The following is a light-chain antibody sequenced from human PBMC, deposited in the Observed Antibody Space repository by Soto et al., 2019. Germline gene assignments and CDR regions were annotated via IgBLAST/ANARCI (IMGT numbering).Light chain of an antibody. Sequence: QAVVTQPASVSGSPGQSITIYCTGTSSDVGGYNYVSWYQQHPGKAPKLMIYDVSNRPSGVSNRFSGSKSGNTASLTISGLQAEDEADYYCSSYTSSSTLVFGTGTKLTVL. CDR3: SSYTSSSTLV. CDR1: SSDVGGYNY. CDR2: DVS. V-gene: IGLV2-14*01. J-gene: IGLJ1*01.